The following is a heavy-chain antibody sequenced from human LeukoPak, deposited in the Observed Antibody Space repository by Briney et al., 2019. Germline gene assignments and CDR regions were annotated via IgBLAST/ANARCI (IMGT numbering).Heavy chain of an antibody. D-gene: IGHD2-2*01. Sequence: GGSLRLSRAASGITFSSYGMHWVRQAPGKGLEWVAFIRYDGSNKYYADSVKGRFTISRDNSKNTLYLQMNSLRAEDTAVYYCAKVGHRVVVVPAAIYAFDIWGQGTMVTRSS. J-gene: IGHJ3*02. CDR2: IRYDGSNK. V-gene: IGHV3-30*02. CDR3: AKVGHRVVVVPAAIYAFDI. CDR1: GITFSSYG.